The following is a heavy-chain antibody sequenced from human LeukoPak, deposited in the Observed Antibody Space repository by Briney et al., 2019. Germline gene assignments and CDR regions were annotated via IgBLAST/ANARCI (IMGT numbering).Heavy chain of an antibody. CDR2: ISGSGGST. D-gene: IGHD1-26*01. V-gene: IGHV3-23*01. Sequence: GGSLRLSCAASGFTFSSYAMSWVRQAPGKGLEWVSAISGSGGSTYYADSVKGRFTISRDNSKNTLYLQMNSLRAEDTAVYYCARDLTEVGATNFDYWGQGTLVTVSS. J-gene: IGHJ4*02. CDR1: GFTFSSYA. CDR3: ARDLTEVGATNFDY.